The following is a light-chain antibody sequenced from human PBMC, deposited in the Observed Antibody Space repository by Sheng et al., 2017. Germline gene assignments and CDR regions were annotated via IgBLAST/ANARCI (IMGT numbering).Light chain of an antibody. CDR2: EDN. J-gene: IGLJ1*01. V-gene: IGLV1-51*02. CDR3: SSYSSSSTPSYV. CDR1: SSNIGSNY. Sequence: QSVLTQPPSMSVAPGQNVTISCSGSSSNIGSNYVAWYQQLPGTAPKFLIYEDNKRPSGIPDRFSASKSGTSATLGISGLQTGDEADYFCSSYSSSSTPSYVFGTGTKVTVL.